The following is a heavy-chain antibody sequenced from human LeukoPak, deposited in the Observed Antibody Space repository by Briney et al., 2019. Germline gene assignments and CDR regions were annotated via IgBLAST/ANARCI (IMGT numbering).Heavy chain of an antibody. CDR3: ARTAYDYVWGSSIDY. D-gene: IGHD3-16*01. CDR2: IYTSGST. Sequence: SQTLSLTCTVSGGSISSGSYYWRWIRQPAGKGLEWIGRIYTSGSTNYNPSLKSRVTISVDTSKNQFSLKLSSVTAADTAVYYCARTAYDYVWGSSIDYWGQGTLVTVSS. J-gene: IGHJ4*02. V-gene: IGHV4-61*02. CDR1: GGSISSGSYY.